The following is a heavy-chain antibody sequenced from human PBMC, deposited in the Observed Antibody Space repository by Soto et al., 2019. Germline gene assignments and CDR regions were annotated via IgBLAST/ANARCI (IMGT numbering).Heavy chain of an antibody. CDR2: ISSSSSYI. V-gene: IGHV3-21*01. J-gene: IGHJ4*02. Sequence: GGSLRLSCAASGFTFSNNGMNWVRQAPGKGLEWVSSISSSSSYIYYADSVKGRFTISRDNARNSLYLQMNSLTAEDTAVYYCASGRNPSVEVLADYFDYWGQGALVTVSS. CDR1: GFTFSNNG. CDR3: ASGRNPSVEVLADYFDY. D-gene: IGHD1-26*01.